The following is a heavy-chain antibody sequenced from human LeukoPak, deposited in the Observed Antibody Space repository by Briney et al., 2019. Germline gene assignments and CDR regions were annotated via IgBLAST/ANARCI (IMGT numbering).Heavy chain of an antibody. CDR3: AKGAMEDDYYYYGMDV. J-gene: IGHJ6*02. V-gene: IGHV3-23*01. CDR1: GFTFSISA. Sequence: GGSLRLSCVASGFTFSISAMNWVRQAPGKGLEWVSTISGSGGTTDYADSVKGRFTISRDNSKNALYLQMNSLRAEDTAIYYCAKGAMEDDYYYYGMDVWGQGTTVTVSS. CDR2: ISGSGGTT. D-gene: IGHD1-1*01.